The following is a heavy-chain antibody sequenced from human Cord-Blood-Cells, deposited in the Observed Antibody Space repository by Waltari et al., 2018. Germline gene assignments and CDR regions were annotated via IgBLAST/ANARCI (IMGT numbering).Heavy chain of an antibody. CDR2: INPNSGGT. Sequence: QVQLVQSGAEVKKPGASVKVSCQASGYTFTGYYMHWVRQDPGQGLEWMGWINPNSGGTNYAQKFQGWVTMTRDTSISTAYMELSRLRSDDTAVYYCARDLGTGYSYGFDYWGQGTLVTVSS. J-gene: IGHJ4*02. D-gene: IGHD5-18*01. CDR1: GYTFTGYY. V-gene: IGHV1-2*04. CDR3: ARDLGTGYSYGFDY.